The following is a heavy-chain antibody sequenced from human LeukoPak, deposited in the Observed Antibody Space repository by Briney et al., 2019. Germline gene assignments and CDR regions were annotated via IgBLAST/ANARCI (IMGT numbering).Heavy chain of an antibody. D-gene: IGHD6-19*01. CDR1: GFTFSNYA. CDR3: ARLKAVVGMNLPLDY. V-gene: IGHV3-30*04. Sequence: PGGSLRLSCAASGFTFSNYAMHWVRQAPGKGLEWVALISYDGSNKYYADSVKGRFTISRDDSKNTLYLQMNSLRAEDTAVYYCARLKAVVGMNLPLDYWGQGTLVTVSS. J-gene: IGHJ4*02. CDR2: ISYDGSNK.